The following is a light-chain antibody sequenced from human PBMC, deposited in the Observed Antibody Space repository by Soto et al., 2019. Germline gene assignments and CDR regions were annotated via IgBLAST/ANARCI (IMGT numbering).Light chain of an antibody. CDR1: QSISNY. V-gene: IGKV1-39*01. CDR2: AAS. CDR3: QQGYSTPRT. Sequence: DIQMTQSPSPLSASVGDRDTITCRASQSISNYLNWYQQKPGKAPKLLMYAASSLQSGVPSRFSGTGSGTDFTLTISSLQPEDFATYYCQQGYSTPRTFGQGTKVEIK. J-gene: IGKJ1*01.